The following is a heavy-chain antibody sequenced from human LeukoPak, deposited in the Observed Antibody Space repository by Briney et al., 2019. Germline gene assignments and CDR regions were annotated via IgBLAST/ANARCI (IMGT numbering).Heavy chain of an antibody. V-gene: IGHV1-69*05. D-gene: IGHD6-6*01. CDR2: IIPIFGTA. CDR3: ASSRDSSSFGWFDP. CDR1: GGTFSSYA. J-gene: IGHJ5*02. Sequence: GASVKVSCKASGGTFSSYAISWVRQAPGQELEWMGGIIPIFGTANYAQKFQGRVTITTDESTSTAYMELSSLRSEDTAVYYCASSRDSSSFGWFDPWGQGTLVTVSS.